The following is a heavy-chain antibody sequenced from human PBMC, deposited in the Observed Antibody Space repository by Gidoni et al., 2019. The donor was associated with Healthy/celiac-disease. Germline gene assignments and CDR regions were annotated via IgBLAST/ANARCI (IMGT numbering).Heavy chain of an antibody. D-gene: IGHD3-22*01. J-gene: IGHJ4*02. CDR1: GGSFSVYY. Sequence: QVQLQQWGAGLLKPSETLSLTCAVYGGSFSVYYWGWIRQPPGKGLEWIGEITHRGSTNYHPSLKCRVTISVDTSKNQCSLKLSSVTAADTAVYYCARGDRDYYDSSGYHFDYWGQGTLVTVSS. CDR2: ITHRGST. V-gene: IGHV4-34*01. CDR3: ARGDRDYYDSSGYHFDY.